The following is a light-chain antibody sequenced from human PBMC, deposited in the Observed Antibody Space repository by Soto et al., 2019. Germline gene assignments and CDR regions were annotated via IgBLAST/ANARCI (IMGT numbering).Light chain of an antibody. CDR3: EEYNSSSGLT. J-gene: IGKJ4*01. CDR1: QSISSW. Sequence: DIQMTQSPSTLSASVGDRVTITCRASQSISSWLAWYQQKPGKAPKLLIFQASSLNSGVPSRFSGSGSATEYSLTISSLQPADFATYYGEEYNSSSGLTFGGGTKVEIK. V-gene: IGKV1-5*03. CDR2: QAS.